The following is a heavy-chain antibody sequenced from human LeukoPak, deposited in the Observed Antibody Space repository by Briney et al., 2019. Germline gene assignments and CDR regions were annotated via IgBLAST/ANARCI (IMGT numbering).Heavy chain of an antibody. CDR2: ISSSSSYT. J-gene: IGHJ4*02. CDR1: GFTFSDYY. D-gene: IGHD5-12*01. V-gene: IGHV3-11*03. CDR3: ASWGSDIVATT. Sequence: GGSLRLSCAASGFTFSDYYMSWIRQAPGKGLEWVSYISSSSSYTNYADSVKGRFTISRDNAKNSLYLQMNSLRAEDTAVYYCASWGSDIVATTWGQGTLVTVSS.